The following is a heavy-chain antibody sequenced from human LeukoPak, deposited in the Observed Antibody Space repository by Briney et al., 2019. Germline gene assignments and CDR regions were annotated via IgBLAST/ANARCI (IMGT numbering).Heavy chain of an antibody. D-gene: IGHD3-10*01. CDR2: IYYSGSS. CDR1: GGSISSSSYY. V-gene: IGHV4-39*07. CDR3: ARTNVYYGSGSYYKKAYYYYYMDV. J-gene: IGHJ6*03. Sequence: SETLSLTCTVSGGSISSSSYYWGWIRQPPGKGLEWIGSIYYSGSSYYNQSLMSRVTISVDTAKNQFSLKLSSVTAADTAVYYCARTNVYYGSGSYYKKAYYYYYMDVWGKGTTVTISS.